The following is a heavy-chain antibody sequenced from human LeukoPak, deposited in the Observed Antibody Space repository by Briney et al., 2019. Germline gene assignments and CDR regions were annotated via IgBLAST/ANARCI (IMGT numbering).Heavy chain of an antibody. Sequence: GASVKVSCKASGYTFTDYFMYWVRQAPAQGLEWMGRINPDAGDTNYAQTFQGRITMTRDTSISTAYMELSSLKSNDTAVYYCARLSTATRHWLAASDIWGQGTVVTVSS. CDR2: INPDAGDT. V-gene: IGHV1-2*06. D-gene: IGHD6-19*01. J-gene: IGHJ3*02. CDR1: GYTFTDYF. CDR3: ARLSTATRHWLAASDI.